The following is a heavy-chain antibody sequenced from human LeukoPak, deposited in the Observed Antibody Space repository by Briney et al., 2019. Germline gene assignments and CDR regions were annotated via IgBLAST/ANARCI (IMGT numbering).Heavy chain of an antibody. CDR1: GGSISSSY. V-gene: IGHV4-59*01. D-gene: IGHD5-12*01. CDR3: ARVGGYDPDY. J-gene: IGHJ4*02. CDR2: IYYSGST. Sequence: SETLSLTCTVSGGSISSSYWSWVRQSPGKGLEWIGYIYYSGSTNYNSSLKSRVTISVDSSKTQFSLKLSSVTAADTAVYYCARVGGYDPDYWGQGTLVTVSS.